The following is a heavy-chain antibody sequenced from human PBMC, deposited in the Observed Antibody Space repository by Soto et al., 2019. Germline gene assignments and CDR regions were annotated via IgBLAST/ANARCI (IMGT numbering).Heavy chain of an antibody. J-gene: IGHJ5*02. V-gene: IGHV3-33*01. CDR1: GFTFSSYG. CDR2: IWYDGSNK. D-gene: IGHD6-19*01. Sequence: QVQRVESGGGVVQPGRSLRLSCAASGFTFSSYGMHCVRQAPGKGLEWVAGIWYDGSNKYYADYVKGRFTISRDNSKNTLCLQMNSLRAEDTAVYYCARSGEWLRLGWFDAWGQGTLVTVSS. CDR3: ARSGEWLRLGWFDA.